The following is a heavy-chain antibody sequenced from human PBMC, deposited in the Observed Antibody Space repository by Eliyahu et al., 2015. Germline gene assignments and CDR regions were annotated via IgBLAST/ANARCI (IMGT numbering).Heavy chain of an antibody. CDR3: ASTVPGYSSGWYFFFGY. V-gene: IGHV1-69*01. J-gene: IGHJ4*02. CDR1: GGTFSXYA. Sequence: QVQLVQSGAEVKKPGSSVKVSCKASGGTFSXYAISWVXQAPGQGLEWMGGIIPISGTANYAQKFQGRVTITADESTSTAYMELSSLRSEDTAVYYCASTVPGYSSGWYFFFGYWGQGTLVTVSS. CDR2: IIPISGTA. D-gene: IGHD6-19*01.